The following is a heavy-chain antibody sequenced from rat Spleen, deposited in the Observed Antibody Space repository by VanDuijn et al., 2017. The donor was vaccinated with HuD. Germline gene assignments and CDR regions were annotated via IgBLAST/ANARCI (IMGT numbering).Heavy chain of an antibody. CDR3: ASLYSSYSLYYFDY. CDR1: GHSITSSYR. D-gene: IGHD1-2*01. J-gene: IGHJ2*01. Sequence: EVQLQESGPGLVKPSQSLSLTCSVTGHSITSSYRWNWIRKFPGNKLEWMGYINSAGTTNYKPSLNSRISITKDTSKNQFFLQVNSVTTKYTSYYYCASLYSSYSLYYFDYWGQGVMVTVSS. V-gene: IGHV3-3*01. CDR2: INSAGTT.